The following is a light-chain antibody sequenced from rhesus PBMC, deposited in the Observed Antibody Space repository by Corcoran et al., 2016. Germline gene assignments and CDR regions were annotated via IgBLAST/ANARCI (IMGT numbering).Light chain of an antibody. J-gene: IGKJ1*01. CDR1: PGISNY. Sequence: DIQMTQSPSSLSASVGDTVTITCRASPGISNYLAWYQQKPGKAPKPLIYYASTLESGVPSRFSGNGSGTDFTLTISSLRPADFAPCYCPQRNHCPRTFGQGTKVEI. CDR2: YAS. V-gene: IGKV1S14*01. CDR3: PQRNHCPRT.